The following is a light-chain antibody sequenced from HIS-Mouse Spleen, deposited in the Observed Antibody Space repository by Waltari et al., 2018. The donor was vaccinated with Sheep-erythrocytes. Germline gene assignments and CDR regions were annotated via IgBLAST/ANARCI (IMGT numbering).Light chain of an antibody. CDR3: SSYAGSNNWV. J-gene: IGLJ3*02. CDR2: EVI. V-gene: IGLV2-8*01. Sequence: QSALTQPPSASGSPGQSVTISCTGTSSDVGGYNYVSWYKQHPGKAPKLMIYEVIKRPSGVPDRCSGSKSGNTASLTGAGLQAEDEADYYCSSYAGSNNWVFGGGTKLTVL. CDR1: SSDVGGYNY.